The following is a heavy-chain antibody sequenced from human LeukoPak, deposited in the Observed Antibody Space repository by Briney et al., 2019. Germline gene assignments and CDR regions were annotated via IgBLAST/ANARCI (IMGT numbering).Heavy chain of an antibody. D-gene: IGHD5-24*01. V-gene: IGHV3-7*01. CDR1: GFSFSDHW. CDR3: ARDLGWLQSDY. J-gene: IGHJ4*02. CDR2: IKKDGSEQ. Sequence: GGSLRLSCVPSGFSFSDHWMNWFRQAPGKGLEWVATIKKDGSEQYYVDSMKGRLTISRDNAKNSVYLQIHNLRAEDTAVYYCARDLGWLQSDYWGQGTLVTVSS.